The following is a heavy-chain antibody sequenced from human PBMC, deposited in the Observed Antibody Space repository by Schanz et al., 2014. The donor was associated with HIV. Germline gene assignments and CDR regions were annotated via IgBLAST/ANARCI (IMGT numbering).Heavy chain of an antibody. CDR1: GGTFINYA. CDR2: IIPLFGTS. CDR3: ARDSPVAAGTLDY. V-gene: IGHV1-69*06. J-gene: IGHJ4*02. D-gene: IGHD6-13*01. Sequence: VQLVQSGAEVKKPGSSVKVFCRASGGTFINYAFSWVRQAPGQGLEWMGGIIPLFGTSNYAQKFQGRATITADKSTSTLYLELSSLRSEDTAVYYCARDSPVAAGTLDYWGQGTLVTVSS.